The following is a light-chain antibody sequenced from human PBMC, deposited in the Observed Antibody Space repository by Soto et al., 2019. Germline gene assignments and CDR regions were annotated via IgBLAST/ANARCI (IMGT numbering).Light chain of an antibody. CDR1: SSDVGGYNY. Sequence: QSALTQPASVSGSPGQSITISCTGTSSDVGGYNYVSWYQQHPGKAPKLIIYDVSNRPSGVSNRFSGSKSGNTASLTISGLQAEDEADYYCSSYTSSRLYVFGTGTQLTVL. V-gene: IGLV2-14*01. CDR2: DVS. J-gene: IGLJ1*01. CDR3: SSYTSSRLYV.